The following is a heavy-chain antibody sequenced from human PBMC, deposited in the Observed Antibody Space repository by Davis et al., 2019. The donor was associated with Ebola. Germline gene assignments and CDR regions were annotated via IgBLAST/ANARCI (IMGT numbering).Heavy chain of an antibody. CDR1: GFTFSDYY. Sequence: PGGSLRLSCAASGFTFSDYYMSWTRQAPGKGLEWVSYISSSGSTIYYADSVKGRFTISRDNAKNSLYLQMNSLRAEDTAVYYCAREDYDFWSGYPPPHWFDPWGQGTLVTVSS. V-gene: IGHV3-11*01. J-gene: IGHJ5*02. CDR3: AREDYDFWSGYPPPHWFDP. CDR2: ISSSGSTI. D-gene: IGHD3-3*01.